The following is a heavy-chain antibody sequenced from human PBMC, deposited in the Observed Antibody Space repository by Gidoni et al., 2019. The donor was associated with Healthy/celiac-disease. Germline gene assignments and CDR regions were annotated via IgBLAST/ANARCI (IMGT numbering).Heavy chain of an antibody. CDR3: AREEGYSNWFYFDY. V-gene: IGHV1-69*01. J-gene: IGHJ4*02. CDR2: IIPIFGTA. Sequence: QVQLVQSGAEVKKPGSSVKVSCKASGGTFSSYAISWVRQAPGQGLEWMGGIIPIFGTANYAQKFQGRVTITADESTSTAYMELSSLRSEDTAVYYCAREEGYSNWFYFDYWGQGTLVTVSS. D-gene: IGHD4-4*01. CDR1: GGTFSSYA.